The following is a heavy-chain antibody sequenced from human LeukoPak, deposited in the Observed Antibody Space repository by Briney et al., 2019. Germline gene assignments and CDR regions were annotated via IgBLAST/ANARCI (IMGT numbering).Heavy chain of an antibody. CDR2: IYPGDSDT. V-gene: IGHV5-51*01. CDR3: ARLRDGYNIGGPDLLDY. Sequence: GESLKISCKGSGYSFTSYWIGWVRQMPGKGLEWMGIIYPGDSDTRYSPSFQGQVTISADKSISTAYLQWSSLKASDTAMYYCARLRDGYNIGGPDLLDYWGQGTLVTVSS. CDR1: GYSFTSYW. D-gene: IGHD5-24*01. J-gene: IGHJ4*02.